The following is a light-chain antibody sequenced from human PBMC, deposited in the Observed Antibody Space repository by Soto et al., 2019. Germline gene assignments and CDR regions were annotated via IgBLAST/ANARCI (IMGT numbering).Light chain of an antibody. CDR1: SSNIGSNT. Sequence: QLVLTQPPSASGTPGQRVTISCSGSSSNIGSNTVSWYQHLPGTAPKLLIYSNNQRPSGVPDRFSGSKSGTSASLAISGLQSEDEADYFCATWDDSLNGWVFGGGTKLTVL. CDR2: SNN. V-gene: IGLV1-44*01. J-gene: IGLJ2*01. CDR3: ATWDDSLNGWV.